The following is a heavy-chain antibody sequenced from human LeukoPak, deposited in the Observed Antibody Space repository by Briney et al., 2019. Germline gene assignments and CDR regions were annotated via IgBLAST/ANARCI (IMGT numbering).Heavy chain of an antibody. J-gene: IGHJ4*02. D-gene: IGHD6-13*01. CDR3: AKDGGYGYSSPRYYFDY. CDR1: GFTFSDYY. CDR2: ISRSISTI. Sequence: PGGSLRLSCAASGFTFSDYYMAWIRQAPGKGLEWVSYISRSISTIYYADSVKGRFTISRDNAKNSLYLQMNSLRAEDTAVYYCAKDGGYGYSSPRYYFDYWGQGTLVTVSS. V-gene: IGHV3-11*04.